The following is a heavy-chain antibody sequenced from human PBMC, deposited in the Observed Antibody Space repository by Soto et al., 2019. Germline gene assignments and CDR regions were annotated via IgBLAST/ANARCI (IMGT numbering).Heavy chain of an antibody. J-gene: IGHJ5*02. CDR3: ARGARTVVVPAAPNWFDP. Sequence: SVKVSCKASGGTFSSYTISWVRQAPGQGLEWMGRIIPILGIANYAQKFQGRVTITADKSTSTAYMELSSLRSEDTAVYYCARGARTVVVPAAPNWFDPWGQGTLVTVSS. V-gene: IGHV1-69*02. CDR1: GGTFSSYT. D-gene: IGHD2-2*01. CDR2: IIPILGIA.